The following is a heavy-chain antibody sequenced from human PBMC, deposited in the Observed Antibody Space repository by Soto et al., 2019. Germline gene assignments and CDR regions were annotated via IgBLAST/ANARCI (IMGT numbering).Heavy chain of an antibody. CDR2: IYYSGST. CDR3: ASGQWLVHFFDY. Sequence: ETLSLTCTVSGGSISSYYWSWIRQPPGKGLEWIGYIYYSGSTNYNPSLKSRVTISVDTSKNQFSLKLSSVTAADTAVYYCASGQWLVHFFDYWGQGTLVTVSS. J-gene: IGHJ4*02. V-gene: IGHV4-59*01. CDR1: GGSISSYY. D-gene: IGHD6-19*01.